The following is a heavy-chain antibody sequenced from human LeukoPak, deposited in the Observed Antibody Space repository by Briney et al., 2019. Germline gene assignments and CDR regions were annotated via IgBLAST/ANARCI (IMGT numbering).Heavy chain of an antibody. V-gene: IGHV3-23*01. CDR3: ARADNGAFDY. D-gene: IGHD1-26*01. Sequence: GGSLRLSCAASGFTFSSYAMTWVRLAPGKGLEWVSTITGGATSTYYADSVRGRFATSRDNPKDTLYVQMNSLRAEDTAIYYCARADNGAFDYWGQGTVVTVSS. J-gene: IGHJ4*02. CDR2: ITGGATST. CDR1: GFTFSSYA.